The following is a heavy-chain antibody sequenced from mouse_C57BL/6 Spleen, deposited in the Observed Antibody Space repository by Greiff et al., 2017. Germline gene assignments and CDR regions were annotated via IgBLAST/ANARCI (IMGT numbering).Heavy chain of an antibody. CDR1: GYTFTSYG. D-gene: IGHD1-1*01. CDR3: AFITTVVGDD. CDR2: IYPRSGNT. J-gene: IGHJ2*01. Sequence: QVQLQQSGAELARPGASVKLSCKASGYTFTSYGISWVKQRTGQGLEWIGEIYPRSGNTYYNEKFKGKATLTADKSSSTAYMELRSLTSEDAAVYFCAFITTVVGDDWGQGTTLTVSS. V-gene: IGHV1-81*01.